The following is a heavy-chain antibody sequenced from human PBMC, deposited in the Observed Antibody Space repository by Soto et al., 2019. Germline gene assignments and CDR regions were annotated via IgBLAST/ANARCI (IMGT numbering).Heavy chain of an antibody. Sequence: SETLSLTCAVYGGSFSGYYWSWIRQPPGKGLEWIGEINHSGSTNYNPCLKSRVTISVDTSKNQFSLKLSSVTAADTAVYYCARGTGGYCTNGVCYGAYYYGMDVWGQGTTVTVS. V-gene: IGHV4-34*01. CDR2: INHSGST. D-gene: IGHD2-8*01. CDR3: ARGTGGYCTNGVCYGAYYYGMDV. J-gene: IGHJ6*02. CDR1: GGSFSGYY.